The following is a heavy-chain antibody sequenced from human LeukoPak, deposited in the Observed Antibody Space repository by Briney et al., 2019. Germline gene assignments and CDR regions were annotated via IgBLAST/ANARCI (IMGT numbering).Heavy chain of an antibody. CDR3: ARSWVAAAACFDY. CDR2: MNANSGNT. V-gene: IGHV1-8*01. J-gene: IGHJ4*02. CDR1: GYTFTSYD. Sequence: ASVKVSCKASGYTFTSYDINWVRQATGQGLEWMGWMNANSGNTGYAQKFQGRVTMTRNTSISTAYMELSSLRSEDTAVYYCARSWVAAAACFDYWGQGTLVTVSS. D-gene: IGHD6-13*01.